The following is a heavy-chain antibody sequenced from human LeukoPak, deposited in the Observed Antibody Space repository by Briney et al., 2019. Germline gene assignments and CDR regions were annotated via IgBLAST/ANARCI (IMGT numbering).Heavy chain of an antibody. CDR1: GYTFTSYG. D-gene: IGHD2-2*01. CDR3: ARVVLYCSSTSCYPLTGFDP. V-gene: IGHV1-18*01. J-gene: IGHJ5*02. Sequence: ASVKVSCKASGYTFTSYGISWVRQAPGQGLEWMGWISAYNGNTNYAQKLQGRVTMTTDTSTSTAYMELRSLRSDDTAVYYCARVVLYCSSTSCYPLTGFDPWGQGTLVTVSS. CDR2: ISAYNGNT.